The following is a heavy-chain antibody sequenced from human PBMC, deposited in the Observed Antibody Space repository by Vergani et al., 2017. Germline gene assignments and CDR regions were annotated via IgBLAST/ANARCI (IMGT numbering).Heavy chain of an antibody. CDR3: ASAYGDYRRSINWFDP. CDR1: GGSISSSNW. CDR2: IYHSGST. V-gene: IGHV4-4*03. J-gene: IGHJ5*02. D-gene: IGHD4-17*01. Sequence: QVQLQESGPGLVKPPGTLSLTCAVSGGSISSSNWWSWVRQPPGKGREWIGEIYHSGSTNYNPSLKSRVTISVDKSKNQFSLKLSSVTAADTAVYYCASAYGDYRRSINWFDPWGQGTLVTVSS.